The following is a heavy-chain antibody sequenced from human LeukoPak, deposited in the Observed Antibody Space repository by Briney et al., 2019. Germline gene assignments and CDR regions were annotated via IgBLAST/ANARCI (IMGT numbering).Heavy chain of an antibody. CDR3: ARHLDYGGIKPAAFDI. CDR1: GGSISSGSYY. D-gene: IGHD4-23*01. Sequence: SETLSLTCSVSGGSISSGSYYWGWIRQPPGKGLEWIGSIYYSGSTYYNPSLKSRVTISVDTSKNQFSLKLSSVTAADTAVYYCARHLDYGGIKPAAFDIWGQGTMVTVSS. J-gene: IGHJ3*02. V-gene: IGHV4-39*01. CDR2: IYYSGST.